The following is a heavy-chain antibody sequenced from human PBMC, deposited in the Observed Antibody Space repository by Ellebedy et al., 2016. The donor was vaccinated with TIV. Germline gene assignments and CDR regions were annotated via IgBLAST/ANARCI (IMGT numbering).Heavy chain of an antibody. CDR1: GGSISNYY. CDR2: IYYSGST. Sequence: MPSETLSLTCTVSGGSISNYYWNWIRQPPGKGLEWIGDIYYSGSTNYDPSLKSRVTISVDVPKNQFSLKLSSVTASDTAVYYCARILRAGSDGDYFDYWGQGTQVTASS. J-gene: IGHJ4*02. D-gene: IGHD3-3*01. V-gene: IGHV4-59*12. CDR3: ARILRAGSDGDYFDY.